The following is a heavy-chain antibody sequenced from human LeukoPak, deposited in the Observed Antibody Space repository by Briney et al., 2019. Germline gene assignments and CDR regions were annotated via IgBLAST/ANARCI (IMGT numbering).Heavy chain of an antibody. Sequence: PGGSLPLSCAASGLPFSSYEMSWVRQAPGKGLEGVSYISSSGSTIYYADSVKGRFTISRDNAKNSLYLQMNSPRAEDTAVYYCARYYYDSSSYYYYGMDVWGQGTTVTVSS. CDR2: ISSSGSTI. CDR1: GLPFSSYE. CDR3: ARYYYDSSSYYYYGMDV. J-gene: IGHJ6*02. V-gene: IGHV3-48*03. D-gene: IGHD3-22*01.